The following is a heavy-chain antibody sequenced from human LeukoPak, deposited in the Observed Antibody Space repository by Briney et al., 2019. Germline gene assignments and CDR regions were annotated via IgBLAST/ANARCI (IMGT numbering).Heavy chain of an antibody. V-gene: IGHV4-59*08. Sequence: PSGTLCLTCTVSGGSIISHYWSWIRQLPGKGLEWIAYIYYTGRTNSNPSLKSRVTISIGTPRVHYSLNLKSVTAADTAVYYCAGLRSRAFDTWGQGTMVTVSS. J-gene: IGHJ3*02. D-gene: IGHD6-6*01. CDR1: GGSIISHY. CDR3: AGLRSRAFDT. CDR2: IYYTGRT.